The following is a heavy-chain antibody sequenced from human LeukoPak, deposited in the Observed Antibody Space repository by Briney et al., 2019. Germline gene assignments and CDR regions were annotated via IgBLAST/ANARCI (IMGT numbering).Heavy chain of an antibody. CDR2: IYHSGST. Sequence: SQTLSLTCAVSGGSISSGGYSWSWIRQPPGKGLEWIGYIYHSGSTYYNPSLKSRVTISVDRSKNQFSLKLSSVTAADTAVYYCARATSEVVAGSVAFDIWGQGTMVTVSS. D-gene: IGHD6-19*01. V-gene: IGHV4-30-2*01. CDR3: ARATSEVVAGSVAFDI. CDR1: GGSISSGGYS. J-gene: IGHJ3*02.